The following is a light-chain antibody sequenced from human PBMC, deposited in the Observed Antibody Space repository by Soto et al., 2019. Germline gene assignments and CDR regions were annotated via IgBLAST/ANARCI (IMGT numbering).Light chain of an antibody. CDR1: QATNNF. Sequence: DIQMTQSPSSLSASVGDRVTITCRASQATNNFLNWYQNKPGQAPKLLISTAFTLQSGAPSRFSGGGSGTDFRLTIKTLQPEDFATYVCQHNHGTPWTFGQGTRV. CDR3: QHNHGTPWT. J-gene: IGKJ1*01. CDR2: TAF. V-gene: IGKV1-39*01.